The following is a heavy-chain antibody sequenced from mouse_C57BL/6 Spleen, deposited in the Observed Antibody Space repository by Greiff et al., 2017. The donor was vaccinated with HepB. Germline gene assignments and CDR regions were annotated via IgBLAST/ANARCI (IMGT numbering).Heavy chain of an antibody. CDR2: ISYDGSN. V-gene: IGHV3-6*01. Sequence: EVKLQESGPGLVKPSQSLSLTCSVTGYSITSGYYWNWIRQFPGNKLEWMGYISYDGSNNYNPSLKNRISITRDTSKNQFFLKLNSVATEDTATYCCARNGSSYGYFDVWGTGTTVTVSP. CDR1: GYSITSGYY. CDR3: ARNGSSYGYFDV. J-gene: IGHJ1*03. D-gene: IGHD1-1*01.